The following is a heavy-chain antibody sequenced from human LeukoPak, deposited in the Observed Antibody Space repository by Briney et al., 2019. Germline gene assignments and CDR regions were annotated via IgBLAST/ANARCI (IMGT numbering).Heavy chain of an antibody. CDR3: AGGTYYSDY. V-gene: IGHV3-30*03. D-gene: IGHD1-7*01. Sequence: GGSPRLSCAASGFTFRSYGMHWVRQAPGKGLEWVAFIPDDGNNVYYSDSVRGRFTVSRDSSRNTLYLQMNSLRVEDSALYYCAGGTYYSDYWGQGTLVTVSS. CDR1: GFTFRSYG. CDR2: IPDDGNNV. J-gene: IGHJ4*02.